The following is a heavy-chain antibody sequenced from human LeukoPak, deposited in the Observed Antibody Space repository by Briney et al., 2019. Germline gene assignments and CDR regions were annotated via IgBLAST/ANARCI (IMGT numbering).Heavy chain of an antibody. J-gene: IGHJ5*02. CDR2: IYPGDSDI. Sequence: GESLKISCKAFGYSFTKYWIAWVRQMPGKGLEFMGIIYPGDSDIRYSPSFEGQVTISADKSSDTAYLQWSSLRASDTAIYYCARRLGDWFDAWGQGTLVTVSS. D-gene: IGHD3-3*01. V-gene: IGHV5-51*01. CDR3: ARRLGDWFDA. CDR1: GYSFTKYW.